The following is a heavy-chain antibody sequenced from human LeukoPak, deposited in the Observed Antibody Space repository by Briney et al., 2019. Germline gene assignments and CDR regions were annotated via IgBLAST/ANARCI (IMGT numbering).Heavy chain of an antibody. J-gene: IGHJ6*02. Sequence: GGSLRLSCVASGFTFSSYNMHWVRQAPGKALEWVAVIPQDKSFEYYGDSVKGRFTISRDNPRDTLYLEMNSLRAEDTAVYYCARESPRTFGWRKYYGMDVWGQGTTVTVSS. CDR1: GFTFSSYN. D-gene: IGHD2/OR15-2a*01. CDR3: ARESPRTFGWRKYYGMDV. CDR2: IPQDKSFE. V-gene: IGHV3-30*03.